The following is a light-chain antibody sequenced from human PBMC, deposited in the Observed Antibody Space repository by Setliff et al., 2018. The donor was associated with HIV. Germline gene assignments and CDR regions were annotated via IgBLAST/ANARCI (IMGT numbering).Light chain of an antibody. J-gene: IGLJ3*02. V-gene: IGLV2-14*03. CDR1: SSDVVDYNY. CDR3: GSYASTIWV. CDR2: AVS. Sequence: QSVLTQPASVSGSPGQSITISCTGTSSDVVDYNYVSWYQQYPGKAPKLMIYAVSNRPSGVSNRFSGSKSGNTASLTISGLQAEDEATYYCGSYASTIWVFGGGTKVTVL.